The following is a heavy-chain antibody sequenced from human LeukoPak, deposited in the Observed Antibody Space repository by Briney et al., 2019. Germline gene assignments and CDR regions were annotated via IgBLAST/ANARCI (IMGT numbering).Heavy chain of an antibody. D-gene: IGHD6-13*01. V-gene: IGHV4-39*07. J-gene: IGHJ4*02. CDR1: GGSISSSSYY. CDR2: IYYSGTT. Sequence: PSETLSLTCTVSGGSISSSSYYWGWIRQPPGKGLEWIGTIYYSGTTYYNPSLKSRVIISVDTSKNQFSLKLSSVTAADTAVYYCARSLRIAAAATYYFDYWGQGTLVTVSS. CDR3: ARSLRIAAAATYYFDY.